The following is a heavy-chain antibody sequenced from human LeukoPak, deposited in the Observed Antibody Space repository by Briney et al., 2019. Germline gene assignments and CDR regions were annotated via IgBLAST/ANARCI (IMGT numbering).Heavy chain of an antibody. D-gene: IGHD2-15*01. J-gene: IGHJ5*02. V-gene: IGHV3-23*01. CDR3: AKTPNYCSGGSCYLRFDP. CDR2: ITGRGDAT. Sequence: GGSLRLSCAGSDFSFITYAMSWVRQAPGKGLEWVSIITGRGDATYYADSVKGRFTISRDNSKNTLYLQMNSLRAEDTAVYYCAKTPNYCSGGSCYLRFDPWGQGTLVTVSS. CDR1: DFSFITYA.